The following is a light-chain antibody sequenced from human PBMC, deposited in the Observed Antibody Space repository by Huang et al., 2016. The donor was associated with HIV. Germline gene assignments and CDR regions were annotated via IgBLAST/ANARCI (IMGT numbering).Light chain of an antibody. Sequence: DIVLTQTPLPLSVTPGQPASLSCKSTQSLLHSDGKTHLYWYLQKPGQPPQLLIYEAANRFSGVSDRCSGSGSGTDFTLKISRVEAEYVGVYYCMQTTQLPQTFGQGTKLEIK. CDR3: MQTTQLPQT. V-gene: IGKV2D-29*01. J-gene: IGKJ2*01. CDR2: EAA. CDR1: QSLLHSDGKTH.